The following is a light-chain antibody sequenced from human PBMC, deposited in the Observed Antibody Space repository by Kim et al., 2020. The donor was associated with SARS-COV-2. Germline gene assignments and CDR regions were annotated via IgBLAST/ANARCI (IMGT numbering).Light chain of an antibody. J-gene: IGKJ1*01. V-gene: IGKV3-15*01. Sequence: EIVMTQSPATLSVSPGERVTLSCRASQSVSNNLAWYQQKPGQPPRLLMYGASTRATGIPARFSGSGSGTEFTDIISSLQSEDFAVYYCQQYNTWPRTFGQGTKVDIK. CDR1: QSVSNN. CDR3: QQYNTWPRT. CDR2: GAS.